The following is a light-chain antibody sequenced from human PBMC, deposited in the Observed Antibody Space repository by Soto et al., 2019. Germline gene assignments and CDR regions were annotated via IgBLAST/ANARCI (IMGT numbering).Light chain of an antibody. Sequence: DIQMTQSPSTLSASVGDRVTITCRASQSISSWLAWYPQKPGEAPKLLIYEGSTLERGVPSRFSGSGSGTEFTLTISSLQPADFETLDGQQYNTYSQTFGKGTKVEVK. CDR3: QQYNTYSQT. J-gene: IGKJ1*01. CDR2: EGS. CDR1: QSISSW. V-gene: IGKV1-5*03.